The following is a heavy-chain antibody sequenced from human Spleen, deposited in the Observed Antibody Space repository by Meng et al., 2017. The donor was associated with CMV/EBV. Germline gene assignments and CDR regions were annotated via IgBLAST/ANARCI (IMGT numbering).Heavy chain of an antibody. V-gene: IGHV3-66*02. CDR3: ASPYDNSGYYSGY. Sequence: GGSLRLSCAASGFTFRSYEMNWVRQPPGKGLEWVSVIYSGDRTYYADSVKGRFTISRDNSDNRLYLQMNSLRAEDTAVYYCASPYDNSGYYSGYWGQGTLVTVSS. CDR1: GFTFRSYE. CDR2: IYSGDRT. J-gene: IGHJ4*02. D-gene: IGHD3-22*01.